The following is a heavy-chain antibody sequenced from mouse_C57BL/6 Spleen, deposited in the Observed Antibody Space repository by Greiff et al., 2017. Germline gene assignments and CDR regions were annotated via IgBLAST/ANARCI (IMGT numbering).Heavy chain of an antibody. D-gene: IGHD2-1*01. J-gene: IGHJ4*01. CDR1: GFTFSSYA. CDR2: ISSGGDYI. V-gene: IGHV5-9-1*02. Sequence: EVKVVESGEGLVKPGGSLKLSCAASGFTFSSYAMSWVRQTPEKRLEWVAYISSGGDYIYYADTVKGRFTLSSDNARNTLYLQMSSLKSEDTAVYYCTRGIYYGNYNYAMDYWGQGTSVTVSS. CDR3: TRGIYYGNYNYAMDY.